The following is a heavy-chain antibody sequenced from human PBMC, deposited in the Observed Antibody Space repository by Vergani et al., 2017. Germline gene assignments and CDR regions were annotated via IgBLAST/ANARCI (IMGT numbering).Heavy chain of an antibody. J-gene: IGHJ4*02. CDR2: IIPILGIA. D-gene: IGHD2-2*01. CDR3: AGDRGRVPAAIGGYFDY. Sequence: QVQLVQSGAEVKKPGSSVKVSCKASGGTFSSYTISWVRQAPGQGLEWMGRIIPILGIANYAQKFQGRVTITADKSTSTAYMELSSLRSEDTAVYYCAGDRGRVPAAIGGYFDYWGQGTLVTVSS. V-gene: IGHV1-69*08. CDR1: GGTFSSYT.